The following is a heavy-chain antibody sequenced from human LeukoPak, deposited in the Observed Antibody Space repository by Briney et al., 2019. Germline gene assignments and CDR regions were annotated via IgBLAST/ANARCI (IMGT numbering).Heavy chain of an antibody. CDR3: AKVDGYYDFWSGYFGN. V-gene: IGHV3-30*02. J-gene: IGHJ4*02. CDR2: IRYDGSDK. CDR1: GFTFSNHG. D-gene: IGHD3-3*01. Sequence: GGSLRLSCAASGFTFSNHGMHWVRQAPGKGLEWVTFIRYDGSDKYYADSVKGRFTISRDNSKNTLYLQMSSLRPEDTAVYYCAKVDGYYDFWSGYFGNWGQGTLVTVSS.